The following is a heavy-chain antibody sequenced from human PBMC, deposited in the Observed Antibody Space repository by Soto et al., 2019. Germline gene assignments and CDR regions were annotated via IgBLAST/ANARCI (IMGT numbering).Heavy chain of an antibody. D-gene: IGHD2-15*01. CDR2: ISSSGSTI. Sequence: PGGSLRLPCAASGFTFSSYEMNCVRHAPGKGREWVSYISSSGSTIYYADSVKGRFTISKDNAKNSLYLQMNSLRAEDTAVYYCARGARDIVVGFDPWGQGTLVTVSS. J-gene: IGHJ5*02. CDR1: GFTFSSYE. CDR3: ARGARDIVVGFDP. V-gene: IGHV3-48*03.